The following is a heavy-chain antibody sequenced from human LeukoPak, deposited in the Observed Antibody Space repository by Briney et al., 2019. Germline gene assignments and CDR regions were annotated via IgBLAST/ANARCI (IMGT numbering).Heavy chain of an antibody. CDR3: AKTLSSSGSYHHPDFEY. V-gene: IGHV1-18*01. CDR1: GYTFTSYG. Sequence: ASVKVSCKASGYTFTSYGISWVRQAPGQGLEWMGWISAYNGNTNYAQKLQGRVTMTTDTSTSTAYMELRSLRSDDTAVYYCAKTLSSSGSYHHPDFEYWGQGTLVTVSS. D-gene: IGHD3-10*01. J-gene: IGHJ4*02. CDR2: ISAYNGNT.